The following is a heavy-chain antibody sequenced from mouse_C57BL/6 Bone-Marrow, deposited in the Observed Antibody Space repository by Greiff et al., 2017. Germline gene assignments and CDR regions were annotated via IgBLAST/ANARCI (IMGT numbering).Heavy chain of an antibody. J-gene: IGHJ4*01. Sequence: QVQLKQPGAELVKPGASVKLSCKASGYTFTSSWMHWVKQRPGQGLEWIGMIHPNSGSTNYNEKFKSKATLTVDKSSSTAYMQLSSLTSEDSAVYYCARWLLSYYAMDYWGQGTSVTVSS. CDR1: GYTFTSSW. CDR3: ARWLLSYYAMDY. D-gene: IGHD2-3*01. CDR2: IHPNSGST. V-gene: IGHV1-64*01.